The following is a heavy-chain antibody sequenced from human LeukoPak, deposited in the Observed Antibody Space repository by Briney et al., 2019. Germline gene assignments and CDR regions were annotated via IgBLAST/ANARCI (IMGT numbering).Heavy chain of an antibody. Sequence: PGGSLRLSCAASGLTFRNYPMHWVRQAPGKGLEWVALISYDGGNKHYADPVKGRFTISRDNSKNTLYLQMNSLRPEDSAVYFCAKDPVAGAKGGGADFDYWGQGTLVTVSS. J-gene: IGHJ4*02. CDR1: GLTFRNYP. D-gene: IGHD6-19*01. V-gene: IGHV3-30-3*01. CDR3: AKDPVAGAKGGGADFDY. CDR2: ISYDGGNK.